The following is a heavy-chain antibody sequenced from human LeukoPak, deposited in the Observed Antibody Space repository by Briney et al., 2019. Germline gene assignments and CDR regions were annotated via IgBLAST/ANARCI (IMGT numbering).Heavy chain of an antibody. J-gene: IGHJ5*02. Sequence: SETLSLTCTVSGGSLSSSSYYWGWIRQPPGKGLEWIGYIYYSGSTNYNPSLKSRVTISVDTSKNQFSLKLSSVTAADTAVYYCARLLALNWFDPWGQGTLVTVSS. CDR3: ARLLALNWFDP. CDR1: GGSLSSSSYY. CDR2: IYYSGST. V-gene: IGHV4-61*05.